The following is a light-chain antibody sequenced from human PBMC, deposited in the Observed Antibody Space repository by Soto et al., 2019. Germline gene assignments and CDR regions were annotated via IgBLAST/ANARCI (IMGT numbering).Light chain of an antibody. Sequence: SYELTQPPSVSVSPGQTASITCSGAKLGDKYACWYQQKPGQSPVLVIYQDSKRPSGIPERCSGSNSGNTATLTISGTQAMDEADYYWQAWDSSFHVGFGGGTKLTVL. CDR3: QAWDSSFHVG. V-gene: IGLV3-1*01. CDR2: QDS. CDR1: KLGDKY. J-gene: IGLJ2*01.